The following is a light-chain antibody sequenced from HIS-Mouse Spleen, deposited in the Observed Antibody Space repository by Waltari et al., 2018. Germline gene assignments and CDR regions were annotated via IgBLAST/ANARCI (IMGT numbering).Light chain of an antibody. CDR2: QDS. J-gene: IGLJ2*01. V-gene: IGLV3-1*01. CDR3: QAWDSSTVV. Sequence: SYELTQPPSVSVSPGQTARITCPGDAFPKKYACWYQQKPGQSPVLVIYQDSKRPSGIPERFSGSNSGNTATLTISGTQAMDEADYYCQAWDSSTVVFGGGTKLTVL. CDR1: AFPKKY.